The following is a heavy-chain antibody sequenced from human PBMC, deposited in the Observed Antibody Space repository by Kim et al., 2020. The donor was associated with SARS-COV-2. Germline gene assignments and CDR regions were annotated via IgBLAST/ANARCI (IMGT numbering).Heavy chain of an antibody. CDR2: ISSSSSYI. Sequence: GGSRRLSCAASGFTFSSYSMNWVRQAPGKGLEWVASISSSSSYIYYADSVKGRFTISRDNAKNSLYLQMNSLRAEDTAVYYCARGFGELLYDYWGQGTLVTVSS. CDR1: GFTFSSYS. CDR3: ARGFGELLYDY. J-gene: IGHJ4*02. D-gene: IGHD3-10*01. V-gene: IGHV3-21*01.